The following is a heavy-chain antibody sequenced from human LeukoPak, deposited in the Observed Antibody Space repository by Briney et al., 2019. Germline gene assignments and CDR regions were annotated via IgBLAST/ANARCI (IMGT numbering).Heavy chain of an antibody. CDR1: GFTFSSYW. D-gene: IGHD3-3*01. CDR3: ARDFALWSGYYLPDY. J-gene: IGHJ4*02. V-gene: IGHV3-30-3*01. CDR2: ISYDGSNK. Sequence: GGSLRLSCAASGFTFSSYWMSWVRQAPGKGLEWVAVISYDGSNKYYADSVKGRFTISRDNSKNTLYLQMNSLRAEDTAVYYCARDFALWSGYYLPDYWGQGTLVTVSS.